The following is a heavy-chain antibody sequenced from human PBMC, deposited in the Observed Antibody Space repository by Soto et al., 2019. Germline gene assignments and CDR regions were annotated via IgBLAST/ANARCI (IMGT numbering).Heavy chain of an antibody. CDR2: ISSSSSYT. CDR1: GFTFSDYY. CDR3: ARTPRSGYVRI. D-gene: IGHD5-12*01. V-gene: IGHV3-11*06. Sequence: GGSLRLSCAASGFTFSDYYMSWIRQAPGKGLEWVSYISSSSSYTNYADSVKGRFTISRDNAKNSLYLQMNSLRAEDTAVYYCARTPRSGYVRIWGQGAQVTVSS. J-gene: IGHJ4*02.